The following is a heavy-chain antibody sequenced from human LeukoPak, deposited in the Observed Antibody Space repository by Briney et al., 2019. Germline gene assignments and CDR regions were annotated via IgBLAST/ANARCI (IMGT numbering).Heavy chain of an antibody. Sequence: GGSLRLSCAASGFTFSSHGMNWVRQAPGKGLEWVSGIGGTCGFITYYAESVKGRFTISRDDSKNTLYLQMNSLRAEDTAVYYCAKDDAWLRFGEWSQGTLVTVSS. V-gene: IGHV3-23*01. CDR3: AKDDAWLRFGE. CDR1: GFTFSSHG. J-gene: IGHJ4*02. CDR2: IGGTCGFIT. D-gene: IGHD3-10*01.